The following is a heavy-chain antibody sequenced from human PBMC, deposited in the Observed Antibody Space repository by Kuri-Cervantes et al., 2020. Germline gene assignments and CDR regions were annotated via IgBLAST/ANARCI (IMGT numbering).Heavy chain of an antibody. V-gene: IGHV4-38-2*01. CDR2: IYNSGST. D-gene: IGHD1-26*01. Sequence: SETLSLTCAVSGYSISSGYYWGWIRQPPGKGLEWIGYIYNSGSTKYNPSLKSRVTISVDTSKNQFSLKLISVTAADTAVYYCARQGGAPPPRGDFFDYWGQGTLVTVSS. CDR3: ARQGGAPPPRGDFFDY. J-gene: IGHJ4*02. CDR1: GYSISSGYY.